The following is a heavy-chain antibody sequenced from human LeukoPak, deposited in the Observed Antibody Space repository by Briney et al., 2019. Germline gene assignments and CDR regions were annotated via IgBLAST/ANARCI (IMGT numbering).Heavy chain of an antibody. Sequence: PSETLSLTCTVSGGSISSSSYYWGWVRQPPGEGLEWNVWIYYSGSTYYNPSLKSRFTISVDTPKNQFSLKLSSVTAADTAVYYCARQHGSMIKGVYFDYWGQGTLVTVSS. D-gene: IGHD3-22*01. CDR1: GGSISSSSYY. J-gene: IGHJ4*02. V-gene: IGHV4-39*01. CDR3: ARQHGSMIKGVYFDY. CDR2: IYYSGST.